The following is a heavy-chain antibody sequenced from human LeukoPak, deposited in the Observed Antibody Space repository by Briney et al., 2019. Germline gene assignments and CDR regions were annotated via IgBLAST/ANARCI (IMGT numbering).Heavy chain of an antibody. V-gene: IGHV3-7*01. CDR1: GFTFSSYW. J-gene: IGHJ4*02. D-gene: IGHD3-22*01. CDR3: AREGYYDSSGYYR. CDR2: IKQDGSEK. Sequence: GGSLRLSCAASGFTFSSYWMSWVRQAPGKGLEWVANIKQDGSEKYYVGSVKGRFTISRDNAKNSLYLQMNSLRAEDTAVYYCAREGYYDSSGYYRWGQGTLVTVSS.